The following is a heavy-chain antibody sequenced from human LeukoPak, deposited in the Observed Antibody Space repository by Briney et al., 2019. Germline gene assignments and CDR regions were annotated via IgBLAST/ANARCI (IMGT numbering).Heavy chain of an antibody. V-gene: IGHV3-23*01. J-gene: IGHJ6*02. Sequence: GGSLRLSCAASGFTFSHAWMSWVRQAPGKGLEWVSSISGASIIPHFADSVKGRFTISRDNSKGTLYLQMNSLRAEDTAVYYCAKARDFCSGGSCYLVPMDVWGQGSTVTVSS. CDR2: ISGASIIP. CDR3: AKARDFCSGGSCYLVPMDV. CDR1: GFTFSHAW. D-gene: IGHD2-15*01.